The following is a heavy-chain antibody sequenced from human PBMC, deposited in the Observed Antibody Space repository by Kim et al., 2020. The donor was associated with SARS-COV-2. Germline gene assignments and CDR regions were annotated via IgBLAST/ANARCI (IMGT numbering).Heavy chain of an antibody. CDR3: AQVAVAGTGGYYYYGMDV. V-gene: IGHV3-23*01. CDR2: ISGSGGSK. Sequence: GGSLRLSCAASGFTFSSYGMSWVRQAPGKGLEGVSAISGSGGSKYYADSGKGRFTISRDNSKKPLYLQMNSLRAEDTAVYYCAQVAVAGTGGYYYYGMDVWGQGTTVTVSS. J-gene: IGHJ6*02. D-gene: IGHD6-19*01. CDR1: GFTFSSYG.